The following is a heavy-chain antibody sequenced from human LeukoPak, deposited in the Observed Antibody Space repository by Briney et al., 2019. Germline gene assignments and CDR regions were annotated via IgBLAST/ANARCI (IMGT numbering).Heavy chain of an antibody. CDR1: GGSMSNYY. CDR3: ARGSRDSSGYYHAGMDV. J-gene: IGHJ6*02. V-gene: IGHV4-59*01. Sequence: PSETLSLTCTVSGGSMSNYYWNWIRQPPGKGLEWIGYIHSSGSTNYNPALKSRVTISVDTSKNQFSLKLSSVTAADTAIYYCARGSRDSSGYYHAGMDVWGQGTTVTVSS. D-gene: IGHD3-22*01. CDR2: IHSSGST.